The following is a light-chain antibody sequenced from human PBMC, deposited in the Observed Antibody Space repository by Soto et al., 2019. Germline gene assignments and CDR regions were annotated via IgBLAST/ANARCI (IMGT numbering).Light chain of an antibody. CDR1: QRVSSSY. CDR3: ELHGSSPS. Sequence: EIVLTQSPGTLSLSPGERATLSCRASQRVSSSYLAWYQQKPGQAPRLLIYGASRRATGIPDRLSGSGSGTDFTLTISRLEPEDFAVYSCELHGSSPSFGGGTKLEI. V-gene: IGKV3-20*01. J-gene: IGKJ4*01. CDR2: GAS.